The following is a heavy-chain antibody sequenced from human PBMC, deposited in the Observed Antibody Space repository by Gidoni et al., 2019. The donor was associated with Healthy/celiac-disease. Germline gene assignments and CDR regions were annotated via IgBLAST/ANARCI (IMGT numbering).Heavy chain of an antibody. D-gene: IGHD3-16*02. J-gene: IGHJ4*02. CDR1: GFTFSSYS. CDR2: ISSSSSTI. Sequence: EVQLVESGGGLVQPGGSLRLSCAASGFTFSSYSMNWVRQAPGKGLEWVSYISSSSSTIYYADSVKGRSTISRDNAKNSLYLQMNSLRDEDTAVYYCARDSIGDYVWGSYRPFDYWGQGTLVTVSS. V-gene: IGHV3-48*02. CDR3: ARDSIGDYVWGSYRPFDY.